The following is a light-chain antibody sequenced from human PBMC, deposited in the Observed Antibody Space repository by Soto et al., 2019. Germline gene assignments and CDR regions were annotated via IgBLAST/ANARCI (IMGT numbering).Light chain of an antibody. CDR3: QVWDSSSDHPVV. V-gene: IGLV3-21*04. CDR2: YDS. Sequence: SYELTQPPSVSVAPGKTVRITCGGTNIGSKSGHWYQQKPRQAPVLVIYYDSDRPSGLPERFSGSNSGNTATLSISRVEAGDEADYYCQVWDSSSDHPVVFGGGTKLTVL. J-gene: IGLJ2*01. CDR1: NIGSKS.